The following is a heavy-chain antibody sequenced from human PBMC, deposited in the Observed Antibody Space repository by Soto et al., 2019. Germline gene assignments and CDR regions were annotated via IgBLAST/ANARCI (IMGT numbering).Heavy chain of an antibody. CDR1: GGSFSGYY. V-gene: IGHV4-34*01. Sequence: SETLSLTCAVYGGSFSGYYWSWLRQPPGKGLESIRKINHSGSTNYNPSLKSRVTISVDTSKNQFSLKLSSVTAADTAVYCCARDYSNYYYYGMDVWGQGTTVTVSS. CDR3: ARDYSNYYYYGMDV. CDR2: INHSGST. J-gene: IGHJ6*02. D-gene: IGHD2-15*01.